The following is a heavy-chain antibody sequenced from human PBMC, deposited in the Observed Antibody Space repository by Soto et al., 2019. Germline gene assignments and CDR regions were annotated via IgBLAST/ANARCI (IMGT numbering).Heavy chain of an antibody. D-gene: IGHD2-15*01. Sequence: QVQLVESGGGVVQPGRSLRLSCAASEFTFSNFGMHWVRQAPCKGLEWVAVIYDYGSNEYYADSVKGRFTISRDNSKNTLYLQMNSLRAEDTAVYYCARVDVVGAADAFDIWGQGTMVTVSS. V-gene: IGHV3-33*01. J-gene: IGHJ3*02. CDR3: ARVDVVGAADAFDI. CDR1: EFTFSNFG. CDR2: IYDYGSNE.